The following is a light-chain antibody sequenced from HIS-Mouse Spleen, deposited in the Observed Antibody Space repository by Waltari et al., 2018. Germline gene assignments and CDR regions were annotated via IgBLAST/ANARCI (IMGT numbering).Light chain of an antibody. Sequence: QSALTQPASVSGSPGQSITISCTGTSRDVGSYNLVPWSQQHPGKAPKLMIYEGSKRPSGVSNRFSGSKSGNTASLTISGLQAEDEADYYCCSYAGSSTWVFGGGTKLTVL. CDR2: EGS. CDR3: CSYAGSSTWV. J-gene: IGLJ3*02. V-gene: IGLV2-23*01. CDR1: SRDVGSYNL.